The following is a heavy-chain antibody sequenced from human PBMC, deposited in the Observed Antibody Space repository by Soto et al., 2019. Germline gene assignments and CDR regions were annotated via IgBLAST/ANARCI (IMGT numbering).Heavy chain of an antibody. CDR1: GDSVTSGNYY. V-gene: IGHV4-61*01. CDR2: VYYSGTT. D-gene: IGHD2-8*02. Sequence: SETLSLTCTVSGDSVTSGNYYWTWIRQSPGRGLEWIGYVYYSGTTKYNPSLKSRATISVDTTNNQFSLRLGPMTPADTAVYYCARDYWANEKRFESWGQGTLVTVSS. CDR3: ARDYWANEKRFES. J-gene: IGHJ4*02.